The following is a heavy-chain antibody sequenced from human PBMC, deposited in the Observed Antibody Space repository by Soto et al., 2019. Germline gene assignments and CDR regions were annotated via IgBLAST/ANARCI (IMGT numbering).Heavy chain of an antibody. D-gene: IGHD2-2*01. CDR1: GFNFTSSA. J-gene: IGHJ5*02. CDR3: AGVFGIKPAAMDLGFDP. Sequence: SVKVYCKASGFNFTSSAVQWVRQARGQLLEWIGWIVVGSGNTNYAQKFQERVTITRDTSTSTAYMELSSLRSEDTAVYYCAGVFGIKPAAMDLGFDPWGQGTLVTVSS. V-gene: IGHV1-58*01. CDR2: IVVGSGNT.